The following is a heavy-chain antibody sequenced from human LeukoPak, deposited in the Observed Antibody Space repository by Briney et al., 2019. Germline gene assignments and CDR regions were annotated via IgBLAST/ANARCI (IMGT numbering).Heavy chain of an antibody. Sequence: GRSLRLSCAASGFTFSSYGMHWVRQAPGKGLEWVAVISYDGSNKYYADSVKGRFTISRDNSKNTLYLQMNSLRAEDTAVYYCAKDGTAMAIDYWGQGTLVTVSS. V-gene: IGHV3-30*18. J-gene: IGHJ4*02. CDR3: AKDGTAMAIDY. CDR1: GFTFSSYG. CDR2: ISYDGSNK. D-gene: IGHD5-18*01.